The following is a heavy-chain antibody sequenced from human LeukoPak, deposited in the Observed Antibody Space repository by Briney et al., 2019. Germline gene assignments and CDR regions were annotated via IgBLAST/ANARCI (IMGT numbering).Heavy chain of an antibody. Sequence: GGSLRLSCAASGFTFSSYAMSWVRQAPGKGLVWVSRINSDGSSTSYADSVKGRFTISRDNAKNTLYLQMNSLRAEDTAVYYCARDTRGYSYYYYYYYYMDVWGKGTTVTVSS. D-gene: IGHD5-18*01. CDR1: GFTFSSYA. CDR2: INSDGSST. J-gene: IGHJ6*03. CDR3: ARDTRGYSYYYYYYYYMDV. V-gene: IGHV3-74*01.